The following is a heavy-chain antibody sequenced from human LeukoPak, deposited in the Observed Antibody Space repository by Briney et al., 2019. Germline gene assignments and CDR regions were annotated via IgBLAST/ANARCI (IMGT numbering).Heavy chain of an antibody. CDR2: IKTDGTTT. CDR3: ARGTTGTRHYLDN. Sequence: PGGSLRLSCAASGFTFSSYWMHWVRQAPGKGLVWVSRIKTDGTTTIYADSVKGRFTISRDNTKNTLYLQMNSLRAEDTAVYHCARGTTGTRHYLDNWGQGTLVTVSS. D-gene: IGHD1-1*01. V-gene: IGHV3-74*01. CDR1: GFTFSSYW. J-gene: IGHJ4*02.